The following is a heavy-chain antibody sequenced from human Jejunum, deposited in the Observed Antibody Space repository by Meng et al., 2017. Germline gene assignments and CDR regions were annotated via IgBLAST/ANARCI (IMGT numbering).Heavy chain of an antibody. Sequence: GEFPKISRAASGFSFSDCFLSWVRQAPGKGLEWVSSLSGDGDNTYYADSVKGRFTISRDNAKNTLYLQMNSLRAEGTALYYCAKGGHLDYWGQGTLVTVSS. V-gene: IGHV3-23*01. J-gene: IGHJ4*02. CDR3: AKGGHLDY. CDR1: GFSFSDCF. CDR2: LSGDGDNT.